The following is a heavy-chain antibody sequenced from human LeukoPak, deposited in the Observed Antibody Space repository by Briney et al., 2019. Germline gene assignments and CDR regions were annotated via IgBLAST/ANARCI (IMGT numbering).Heavy chain of an antibody. V-gene: IGHV1-69*13. J-gene: IGHJ4*02. D-gene: IGHD2-15*01. Sequence: ASVKVSCKASGGTFSSYAISWVRQAPGQGLEWMGGIIPIFGTANYAQKFQGRVTITADESTSTAYMELSSLRSEDTAVYYCAKTAGGGYLPSPFDYWGQGTLVTVSS. CDR2: IIPIFGTA. CDR1: GGTFSSYA. CDR3: AKTAGGGYLPSPFDY.